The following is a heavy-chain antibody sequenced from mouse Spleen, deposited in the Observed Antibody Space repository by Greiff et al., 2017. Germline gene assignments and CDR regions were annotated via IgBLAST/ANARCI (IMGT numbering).Heavy chain of an antibody. V-gene: IGHV1-20*01. CDR1: GYSFTGYF. CDR3: ARGGYDYDIWFAY. CDR2: INPYNGDT. J-gene: IGHJ3*01. Sequence: EVQLQQSGPELVKPGDSVKISCKASGYSFTGYFMNWVMQSHGKSLEWIGRINPYNGDTFYNQKFKGKATLTVDESSSTAHMELRSLTSEDSAVYYCARGGYDYDIWFAYWGQGTLVTVSA. D-gene: IGHD2-4*01.